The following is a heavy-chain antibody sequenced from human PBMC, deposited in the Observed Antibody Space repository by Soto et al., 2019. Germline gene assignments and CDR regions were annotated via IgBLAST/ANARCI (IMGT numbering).Heavy chain of an antibody. CDR3: ARDLAGDHHFDYYGMDV. J-gene: IGHJ6*02. V-gene: IGHV3-33*01. CDR2: IWYDGSNK. Sequence: PGGSLRLSCAASGFTFSSYGMHWVRQAPGKGLEWVAVIWYDGSNKYYADSVKGRFTISRDNSKNTLYLQMNSLRAEDTAVYYCARDLAGDHHFDYYGMDVWGQGTTVTVSS. D-gene: IGHD4-17*01. CDR1: GFTFSSYG.